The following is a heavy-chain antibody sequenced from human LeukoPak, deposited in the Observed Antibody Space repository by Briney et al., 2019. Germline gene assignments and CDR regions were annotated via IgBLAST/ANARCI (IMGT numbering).Heavy chain of an antibody. J-gene: IGHJ3*02. CDR2: ISGSGGST. V-gene: IGHV3-23*01. D-gene: IGHD6-19*01. CDR3: AKGGPTYSSGWDDAFDI. CDR1: GFTFSSYA. Sequence: PGGSLRLSSAASGFTFSSYAMSWVRQAPGKGLEGVSAISGSGGSTYYADSVKGRFTISRDNSKNTLYLQMNSLRAEDTAVYDCAKGGPTYSSGWDDAFDIWGQGTMVTVSS.